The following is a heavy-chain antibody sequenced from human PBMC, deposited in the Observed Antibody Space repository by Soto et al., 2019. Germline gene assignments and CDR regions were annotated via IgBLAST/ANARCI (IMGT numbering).Heavy chain of an antibody. J-gene: IGHJ4*02. V-gene: IGHV4-34*01. CDR1: GGSFSGYY. CDR3: ARGRRFDY. CDR2: INHSGST. Sequence: QVQLQQWGAGLLKPSETLSLTCAVYGGSFSGYYWSWIRQPPGKGLEWIGEINHSGSTNYNPSLKSRVTISVDTSKNQFSLKLSSVTAADTAVYYCARGRRFDYWGQAPLVTVSS.